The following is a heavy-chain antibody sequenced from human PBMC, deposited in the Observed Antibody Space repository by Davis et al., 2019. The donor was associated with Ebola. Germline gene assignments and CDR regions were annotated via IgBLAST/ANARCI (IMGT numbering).Heavy chain of an antibody. Sequence: MPSETLSLTCTVSGGSISSSGYFWGWIRQPPGKGLEWIGSIFYGVNTYYSPSLRSRATISVDTSKNHLSLTLSSVTAADTAVYYCYTTSGSWGRGTLVAVSS. D-gene: IGHD2-2*01. CDR3: YTTSGS. V-gene: IGHV4-39*02. CDR2: IFYGVNT. CDR1: GGSISSSGYF. J-gene: IGHJ4*02.